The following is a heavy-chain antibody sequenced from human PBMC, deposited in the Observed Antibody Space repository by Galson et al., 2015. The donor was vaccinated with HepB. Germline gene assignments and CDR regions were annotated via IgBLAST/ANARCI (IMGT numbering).Heavy chain of an antibody. J-gene: IGHJ6*03. CDR1: GFTFSSYA. CDR2: ISYDGSNK. D-gene: IGHD6-6*01. CDR3: ARAHPSSSSRYYYYYMDV. V-gene: IGHV3-30-3*01. Sequence: SLRLSCAASGFTFSSYAMHWVRQAPGKGLEWVAVISYDGSNKYYADSVKGRFTISRDNSKNTLYLQMNSLRAEDTAVYYCARAHPSSSSRYYYYYMDVWGKGTTVTVSS.